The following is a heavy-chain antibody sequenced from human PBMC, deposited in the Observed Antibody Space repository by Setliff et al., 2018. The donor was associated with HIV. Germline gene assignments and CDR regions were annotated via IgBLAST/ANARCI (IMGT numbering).Heavy chain of an antibody. Sequence: PGGSLRLSCAASGFTFSNYEMSWVRQAPGKGPEWVSYITGGGDTIYYADSVKGRFTISRDNAKNSLYLQMNSLRAEDTAVYYCARASYYYDSSGWVDYWGQGTLVTVSS. CDR3: ARASYYYDSSGWVDY. D-gene: IGHD3-22*01. V-gene: IGHV3-48*03. J-gene: IGHJ4*02. CDR1: GFTFSNYE. CDR2: ITGGGDTI.